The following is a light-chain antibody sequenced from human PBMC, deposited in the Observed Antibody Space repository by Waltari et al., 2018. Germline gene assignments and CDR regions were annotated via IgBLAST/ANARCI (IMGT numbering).Light chain of an antibody. V-gene: IGLV4-69*01. CDR1: SGHSSYA. Sequence: QLVLTQSPSASASLGASVKLTCTLSSGHSSYAIAWHQQQPEKGPRYLMKLNSDGSHSNGDGIPARFSGSSSGAERYLTISSLQSEDEADYYCQTWGTGIRVFGGGTKLTVL. J-gene: IGLJ3*02. CDR3: QTWGTGIRV. CDR2: LNSDGSH.